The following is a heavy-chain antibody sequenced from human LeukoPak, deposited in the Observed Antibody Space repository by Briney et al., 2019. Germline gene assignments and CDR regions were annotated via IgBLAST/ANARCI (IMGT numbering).Heavy chain of an antibody. CDR1: GFTFSSYW. CDR3: ARVRVTNNWFDP. V-gene: IGHV3-7*01. J-gene: IGHJ5*02. D-gene: IGHD4-17*01. Sequence: GGSLRLSCAASGFTFSSYWMSWVRQAPGKGLEWVANIKQDGSEKYYVDSVKGRFTIPRDNAKNSLYLQMNSLRAEDTAVYYCARVRVTNNWFDPWGQGTLSPSPQ. CDR2: IKQDGSEK.